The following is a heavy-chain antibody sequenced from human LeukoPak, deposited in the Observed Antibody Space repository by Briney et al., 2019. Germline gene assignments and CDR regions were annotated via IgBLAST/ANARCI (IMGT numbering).Heavy chain of an antibody. V-gene: IGHV4-30-2*01. CDR3: ARGLRDDAFDI. CDR2: IYHSGST. CDR1: GGSISSGGYS. D-gene: IGHD4-17*01. J-gene: IGHJ3*02. Sequence: KPSETLSLTCAVSGGSISSGGYSWSWIRQPPGKGLEWIGYIYHSGSTYYNPSLKSRVTISVDRSKNQFSLKLSSVTAADTAVYYCARGLRDDAFDIWGQGTMVTVSS.